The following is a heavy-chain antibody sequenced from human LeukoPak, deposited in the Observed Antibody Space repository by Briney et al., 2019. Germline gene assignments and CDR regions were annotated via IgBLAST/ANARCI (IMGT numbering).Heavy chain of an antibody. J-gene: IGHJ5*02. CDR2: MNPNSGNT. Sequence: ASVKVSCKASGYSFTSYDINWVRQATGQGLEWMGWMNPNSGNTGYAQKFQGRVTMTRNTSISTAYMELSSLRSEDTAVYYCARGNMVRGVGWFDPWGQGTLVTVSS. D-gene: IGHD3-10*01. CDR1: GYSFTSYD. V-gene: IGHV1-8*01. CDR3: ARGNMVRGVGWFDP.